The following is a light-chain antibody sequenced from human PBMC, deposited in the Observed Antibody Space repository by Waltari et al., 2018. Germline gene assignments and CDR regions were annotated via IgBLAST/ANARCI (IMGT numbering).Light chain of an antibody. Sequence: SSELTQDPAVSVALGQTVRFTCQGDSLSSSYARWYQLKPGQAPVLVIYGKDKRPSGIPDRISGYSSGTTSSLTITGAQAEDEADYYCSSRNGRANQVVFAGGTKVTVL. V-gene: IGLV3-19*01. CDR1: SLSSSY. CDR2: GKD. CDR3: SSRNGRANQVV. J-gene: IGLJ3*02.